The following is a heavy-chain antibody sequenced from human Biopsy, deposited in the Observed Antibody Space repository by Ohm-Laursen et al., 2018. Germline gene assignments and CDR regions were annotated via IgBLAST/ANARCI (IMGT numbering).Heavy chain of an antibody. CDR1: GGSIISYY. V-gene: IGHV4-59*01. CDR2: VYNGGIT. J-gene: IGHJ5*02. D-gene: IGHD3-3*01. CDR3: ARTPRDSFWSGSYKRGLWFDP. Sequence: SETLSLTCSVSGGSIISYYWTWIRQPPGKGLEWIGHVYNGGITNYNPSLKSRVTISKDTSKNQFSLQVNSVNAADTAVYYCARTPRDSFWSGSYKRGLWFDPWGQGTLVIVSS.